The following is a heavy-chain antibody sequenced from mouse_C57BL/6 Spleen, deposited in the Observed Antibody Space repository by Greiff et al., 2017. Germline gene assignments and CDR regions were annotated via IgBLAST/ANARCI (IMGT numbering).Heavy chain of an antibody. V-gene: IGHV1-4*01. CDR1: GYTFTSYT. J-gene: IGHJ4*01. CDR2: INPSSGYT. CDR3: AREGGYYDYDEGNYAMDY. Sequence: VQLQQSGAELARPGASVTMSCKASGYTFTSYTMHWVKQRPGQGLEWIGYINPSSGYTKYNQKFKDKATLTADKSSSTAYMQLSSLTSEDSAVYYCAREGGYYDYDEGNYAMDYWGQGTSVTVSS. D-gene: IGHD2-4*01.